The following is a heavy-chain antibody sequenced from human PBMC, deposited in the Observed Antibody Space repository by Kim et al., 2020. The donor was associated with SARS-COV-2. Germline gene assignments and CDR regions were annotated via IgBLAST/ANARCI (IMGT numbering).Heavy chain of an antibody. D-gene: IGHD6-6*01. J-gene: IGHJ2*01. Sequence: SETLSLTCAVYAGSFSGYYWSWIRQPPGKGLEWIGEINHSGSTNYNPSLKSRVTITVDKYKNHFSLKLSSVTAADTAGYYCARVGYSSSSHWYFDLWGR. CDR2: INHSGST. CDR1: AGSFSGYY. CDR3: ARVGYSSSSHWYFDL. V-gene: IGHV4-34*01.